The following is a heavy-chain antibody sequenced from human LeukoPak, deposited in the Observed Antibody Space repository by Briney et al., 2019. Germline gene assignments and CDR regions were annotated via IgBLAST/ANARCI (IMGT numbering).Heavy chain of an antibody. V-gene: IGHV4-38-2*02. CDR2: IYHSGST. Sequence: SETLSLTCTVSGYSISSGYYWGWIRQPPGKGLAWIGTIYHSGSTYYSPSLKSRVTISVDTSKNQFSLKLSSVTAADTAVYYCARDPVAVAANFDYWGQGTLVTVSS. CDR3: ARDPVAVAANFDY. D-gene: IGHD6-19*01. J-gene: IGHJ4*02. CDR1: GYSISSGYY.